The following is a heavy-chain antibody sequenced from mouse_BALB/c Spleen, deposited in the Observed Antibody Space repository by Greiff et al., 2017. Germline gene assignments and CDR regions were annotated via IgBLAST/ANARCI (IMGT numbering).Heavy chain of an antibody. CDR1: GFTFTDYY. V-gene: IGHV7-3*02. Sequence: EVKVVESGGGLVQPGGSLRLSCATSGFTFTDYYMSWVRQPPGKALEWLGFIRNKANGYTTEYSASVKGRFTISRDNSQSILYLQMNTLRAEDSATYYCARDSSYYAMDDWGQGTSVTVSS. CDR3: ARDSSYYAMDD. D-gene: IGHD1-1*01. CDR2: IRNKANGYTT. J-gene: IGHJ4*01.